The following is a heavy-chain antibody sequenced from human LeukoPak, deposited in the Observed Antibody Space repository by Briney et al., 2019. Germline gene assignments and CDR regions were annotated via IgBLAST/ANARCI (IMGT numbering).Heavy chain of an antibody. CDR2: IYYSGGT. Sequence: SETLSLTCTVSGGSISSYYWSWIRQPPGKGLEWIGYIYYSGGTNYNPSLKSRVTISVDTSKNQFSLKLSSVTAADTAVYYCARDSGSSGWIDYWGQGTLVTVSS. J-gene: IGHJ4*02. V-gene: IGHV4-59*01. CDR3: ARDSGSSGWIDY. D-gene: IGHD6-19*01. CDR1: GGSISSYY.